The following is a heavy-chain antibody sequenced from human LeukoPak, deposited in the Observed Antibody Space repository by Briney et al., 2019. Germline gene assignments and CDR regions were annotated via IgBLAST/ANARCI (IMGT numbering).Heavy chain of an antibody. D-gene: IGHD6-19*01. CDR1: GFTFSDYH. J-gene: IGHJ4*02. Sequence: PGGSLRLSCAASGFTFSDYHMSWIRQAPGKGLEWVSYISSSSSYTNYADSVKGRFTISRDNAKNSLYLQMNSLRAEDTAVYYCAREDAVAGPLIYWGQGTLVTVSS. V-gene: IGHV3-11*05. CDR2: ISSSSSYT. CDR3: AREDAVAGPLIY.